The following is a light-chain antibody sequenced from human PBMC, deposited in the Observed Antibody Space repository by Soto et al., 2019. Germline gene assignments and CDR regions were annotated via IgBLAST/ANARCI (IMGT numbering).Light chain of an antibody. CDR3: QSYDSSLSGSGVV. Sequence: QSVLTQPPSVSGAPGQRVTISCTGSNSNIGAGYDVHWYQHFPGTAPRLLIYGNSNRPSGVPDRFSGSKSGTSASLAITGLQAEDEADYYCQSYDSSLSGSGVVFGGGTQLTVL. V-gene: IGLV1-40*01. CDR2: GNS. CDR1: NSNIGAGYD. J-gene: IGLJ2*01.